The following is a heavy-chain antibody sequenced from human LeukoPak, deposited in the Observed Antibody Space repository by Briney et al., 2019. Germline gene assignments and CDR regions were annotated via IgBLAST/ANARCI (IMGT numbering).Heavy chain of an antibody. CDR3: ARGITPATSDAFDI. Sequence: ASVKVSCKASGYTFTSYDINWVRQATGQGLEWMGWMNPNSGNTGYAQKFQGRVTITRNTSISTAYMELSSLRSEDTAVYYCARGITPATSDAFDIWGQGTMVTVSS. J-gene: IGHJ3*02. CDR2: MNPNSGNT. CDR1: GYTFTSYD. V-gene: IGHV1-8*03. D-gene: IGHD3-10*01.